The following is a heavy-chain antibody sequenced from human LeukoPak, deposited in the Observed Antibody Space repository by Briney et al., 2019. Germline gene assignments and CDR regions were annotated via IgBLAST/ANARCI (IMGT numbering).Heavy chain of an antibody. CDR1: GFIFSDYS. CDR3: ARWGLCYDNAGSDTNVFDL. J-gene: IGHJ3*01. D-gene: IGHD3-10*01. Sequence: GKSLRLSCTASGFIFSDYSMHWVRQTPGQGLEWVAAIAADGDLKNYADSTKGRFTISRDNSQDTVYLEIDSLRRDDTAIYYCARWGLCYDNAGSDTNVFDLWGHGTMVTVSS. CDR2: IAADGDLK. V-gene: IGHV3-30-3*01.